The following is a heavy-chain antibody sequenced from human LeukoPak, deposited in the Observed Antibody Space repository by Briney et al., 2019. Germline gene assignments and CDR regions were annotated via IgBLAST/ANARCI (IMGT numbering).Heavy chain of an antibody. CDR3: ARVWGAVAGTVFGD. J-gene: IGHJ4*02. CDR2: ISSSSSYI. Sequence: PGGSLRLSCAASGFTFSSYSMNWVRQAPGKGLEWVSSISSSSSYIYYADSVKGRFTISRDNAKNSLYLQMNSLRAEDTAVYYCARVWGAVAGTVFGDWGQGTLVTVSS. D-gene: IGHD6-19*01. V-gene: IGHV3-21*01. CDR1: GFTFSSYS.